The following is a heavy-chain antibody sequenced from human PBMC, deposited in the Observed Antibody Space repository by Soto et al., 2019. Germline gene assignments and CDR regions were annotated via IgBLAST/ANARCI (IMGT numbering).Heavy chain of an antibody. V-gene: IGHV1-18*01. CDR1: GYSFMNYG. D-gene: IGHD2-2*01. J-gene: IGHJ4*02. Sequence: XSAKVSCNGFGYSFMNYGIHLVRQAPGQGLEWVGWISPYSGYTHSAQKFHGRLTLTTDTAASTAYMELRILRSADTALYYCAREASVLIPAAQPSRFDAWGQGTLVTVSS. CDR3: AREASVLIPAAQPSRFDA. CDR2: ISPYSGYT.